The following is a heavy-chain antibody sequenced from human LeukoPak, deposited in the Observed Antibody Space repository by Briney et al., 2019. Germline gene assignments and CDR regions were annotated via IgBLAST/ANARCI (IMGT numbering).Heavy chain of an antibody. D-gene: IGHD6-19*01. Sequence: PGGSLRLSCAASRFTFSGYAMYWVRQAPGKGLEWVSCIDASGVNTYYADSVKGRFTISRDNSRNTLYLQMNSLRAEDTAVYYCAKGSGSGWYGWFDPWGQGTPVTVSS. CDR1: RFTFSGYA. V-gene: IGHV3-23*01. CDR3: AKGSGSGWYGWFDP. CDR2: IDASGVNT. J-gene: IGHJ5*02.